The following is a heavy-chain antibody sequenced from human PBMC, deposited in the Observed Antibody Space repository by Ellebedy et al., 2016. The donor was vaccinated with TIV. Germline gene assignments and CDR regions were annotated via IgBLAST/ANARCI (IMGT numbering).Heavy chain of an antibody. D-gene: IGHD4-17*01. CDR3: ARDYGDWNLGLPLD. V-gene: IGHV3-30*04. J-gene: IGHJ4*02. CDR1: GFTFRSFG. CDR2: ISHDGTKQ. Sequence: PGGSLRLSCEVSGFTFRSFGMHWARRAPGKGLEWVAVISHDGTKQYHAYSVKGRFTISRDNSKNTLYLQMDGLRVEDTAMYYCARDYGDWNLGLPLDWGQGTLVTVAS.